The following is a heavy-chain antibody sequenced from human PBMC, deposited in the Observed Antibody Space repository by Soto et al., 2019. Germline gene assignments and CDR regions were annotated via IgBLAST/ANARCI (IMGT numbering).Heavy chain of an antibody. D-gene: IGHD7-27*01. CDR3: ARANWYSEY. V-gene: IGHV4-39*07. CDR1: GGSSSSTSYY. Sequence: SETLSLTCTVSGGSSSSTSYYWGWIRQPPGKGLEWIGYVYYTGSTNYNPSLKSRVTMSVDTSKNQFSLNLTSLTAADTAIYYCARANWYSEYWGQGTLVTVSS. J-gene: IGHJ4*02. CDR2: VYYTGST.